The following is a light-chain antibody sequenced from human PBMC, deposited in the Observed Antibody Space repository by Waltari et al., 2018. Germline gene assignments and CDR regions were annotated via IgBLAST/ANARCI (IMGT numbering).Light chain of an antibody. Sequence: QSVLTQPPSASGTPGQRVTISCSGSSSNIGSNYVYWYQQLPGTAPKLPIYRNNKRPSGVPDRCSCSKSGTSASLAISGLRSEDEADYYCAAWDDSLSGWVFGGGTKLTVL. CDR1: SSNIGSNY. CDR2: RNN. CDR3: AAWDDSLSGWV. V-gene: IGLV1-47*01. J-gene: IGLJ3*02.